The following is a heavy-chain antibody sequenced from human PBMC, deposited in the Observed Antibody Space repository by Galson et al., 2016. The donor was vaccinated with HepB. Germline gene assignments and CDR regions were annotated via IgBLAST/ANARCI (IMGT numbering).Heavy chain of an antibody. V-gene: IGHV3-48*01. J-gene: IGHJ4*02. CDR1: GFTFSSYS. CDR3: ARDFDY. Sequence: SLRLSCAASGFTFSSYSMNWVRQAPGKGLEWVSYISSSSSTIYSADSAKGRFTISRDNAKNSLYLQMNSLRADDTAVYYCARDFDYWGRGTLVTVSS. CDR2: ISSSSSTI.